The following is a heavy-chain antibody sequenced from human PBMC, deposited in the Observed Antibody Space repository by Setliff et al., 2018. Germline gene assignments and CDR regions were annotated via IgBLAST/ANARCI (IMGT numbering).Heavy chain of an antibody. D-gene: IGHD2-8*01. CDR2: INNYNFNT. CDR1: GYTFTNYG. V-gene: IGHV1-18*01. J-gene: IGHJ4*02. CDR3: SRLVRYCTTTTCQSVPGAEV. Sequence: ASVKVSCKASGYTFTNYGITWVRQAPGQGLEWMGWINNYNFNTNYAQKLQGRVTMTTDTSTSTAYMELRSLRSDDTAVYYCSRLVRYCTTTTCQSVPGAEVWGQGTLVTVSS.